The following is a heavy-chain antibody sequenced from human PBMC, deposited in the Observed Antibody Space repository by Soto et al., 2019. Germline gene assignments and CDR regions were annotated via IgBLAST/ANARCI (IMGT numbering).Heavy chain of an antibody. Sequence: QIQLLQSGAEVKKPGASVKVTCKASGYTFRNFGISWVRQAPGQGLEWMGWISAYNANANYPQKFQSRLTMTADTSTRTAYMELRSLRSDDTAVYYCAIENSYFDYWGQGTLVTVSS. CDR2: ISAYNANA. J-gene: IGHJ4*02. CDR1: GYTFRNFG. V-gene: IGHV1-18*01. CDR3: AIENSYFDY.